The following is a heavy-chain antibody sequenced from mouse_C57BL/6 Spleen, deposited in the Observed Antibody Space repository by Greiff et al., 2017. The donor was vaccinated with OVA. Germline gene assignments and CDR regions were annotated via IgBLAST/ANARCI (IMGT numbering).Heavy chain of an antibody. V-gene: IGHV1-85*01. CDR2: IYPRDGST. CDR3: ARSGYGSSYGFAY. D-gene: IGHD1-1*01. Sequence: VKLQESGPELVKPGASVKLSCKASGYTFTSYDINWVKQRPGQGLEWIGWIYPRDGSTKYNEKFKGKATLTVDTSSSTAYMELHSLTSEDSAVYFCARSGYGSSYGFAYWGQGTLVTVSA. CDR1: GYTFTSYD. J-gene: IGHJ3*01.